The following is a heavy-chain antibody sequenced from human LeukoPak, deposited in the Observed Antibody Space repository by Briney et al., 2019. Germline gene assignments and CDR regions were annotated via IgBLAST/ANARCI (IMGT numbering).Heavy chain of an antibody. CDR3: ARDINGYYYDSHGYYPTDL. D-gene: IGHD3-22*01. CDR1: GYIFTSYG. Sequence: ASVKVSCKASGYIFTSYGISWVRQAPGQGLEWMGWISVYNGNTNYPQRLQGRVTMTTDTSTTTAYMELSSLRSDDAAVYYCARDINGYYYDSHGYYPTDLWGQGTLVTVSS. J-gene: IGHJ5*02. V-gene: IGHV1-18*01. CDR2: ISVYNGNT.